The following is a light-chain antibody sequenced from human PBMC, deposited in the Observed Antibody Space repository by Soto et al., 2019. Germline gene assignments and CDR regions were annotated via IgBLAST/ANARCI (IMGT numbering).Light chain of an antibody. J-gene: IGKJ5*01. CDR2: KAS. Sequence: DIQMTQSPSTLSASVGDRVTITFRASESIGSWLVWYQQKPGKAPKLLIHKASTLESGVPSRFSGSGAGTDFTLTISSLQPEDFATYYCQQLNSYPITFGQGTRLEIK. CDR1: ESIGSW. CDR3: QQLNSYPIT. V-gene: IGKV1-5*03.